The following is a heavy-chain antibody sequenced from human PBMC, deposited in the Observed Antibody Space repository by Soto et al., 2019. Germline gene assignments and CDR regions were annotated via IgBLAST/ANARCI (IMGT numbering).Heavy chain of an antibody. CDR2: IYPDESDT. CDR1: GYSFTKYW. V-gene: IGHV5-51*01. Sequence: GESLKISCKGSGYSFTKYWIGWVRQMPGKGLEWMAIIYPDESDTRYSPSFQGQVTISADKSISTAYLQWSSLKASDTAMYYCASLSGSYAHDAFDIWGQGTMVTVSS. D-gene: IGHD1-26*01. J-gene: IGHJ3*02. CDR3: ASLSGSYAHDAFDI.